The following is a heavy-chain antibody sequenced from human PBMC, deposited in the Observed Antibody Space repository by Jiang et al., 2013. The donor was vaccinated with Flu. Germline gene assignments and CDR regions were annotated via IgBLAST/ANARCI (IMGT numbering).Heavy chain of an antibody. Sequence: GAEVKKPGESLKISCKGSGYTFTNYWIGWVRQMPGKDLEWMGIIYPGDSDTRYSPSFQGQVTISADKSIATAYLQWRSLRASDTAIYYCARRLEFGELFNYWGQGTLVTVSS. D-gene: IGHD3-10*01. V-gene: IGHV5-51*01. CDR2: IYPGDSDT. CDR1: GYTFTNYW. J-gene: IGHJ4*02. CDR3: ARRLEFGELFNY.